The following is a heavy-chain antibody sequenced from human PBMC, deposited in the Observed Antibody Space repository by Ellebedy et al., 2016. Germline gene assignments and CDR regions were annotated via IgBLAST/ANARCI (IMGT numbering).Heavy chain of an antibody. V-gene: IGHV4-59*13. CDR3: ARYYCSNALCYGWDY. D-gene: IGHD2-8*01. CDR1: GGSISDYY. CDR2: IYYSVAT. Sequence: SETLSLXXSVSGGSISDYYWSWIRQPPGKGLEWIGFIYYSVATSYNPSLKSRVTLSVDTSKSQFSLKLSSVTAADTAVYYCARYYCSNALCYGWDYWGQGTLVTVSS. J-gene: IGHJ4*02.